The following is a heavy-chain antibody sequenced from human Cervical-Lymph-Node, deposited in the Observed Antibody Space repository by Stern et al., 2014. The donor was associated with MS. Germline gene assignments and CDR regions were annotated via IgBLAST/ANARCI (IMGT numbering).Heavy chain of an antibody. Sequence: VQLVQSGPEVKRPGESLKISCQASGYTFTSYWIGWVRQMPGKGLEWIAFTLPGGSDIRYSPSSQGQVTISADKSSSTAYLQWNNLKASDTAIYYCARQRYFDYWGQGTLVTVSS. V-gene: IGHV5-51*01. CDR3: ARQRYFDY. CDR2: TLPGGSDI. CDR1: GYTFTSYW. J-gene: IGHJ4*02.